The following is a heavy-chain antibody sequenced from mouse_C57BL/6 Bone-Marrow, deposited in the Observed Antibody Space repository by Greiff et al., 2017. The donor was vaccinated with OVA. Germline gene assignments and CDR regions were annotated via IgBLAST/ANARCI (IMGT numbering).Heavy chain of an antibody. V-gene: IGHV1-52*01. D-gene: IGHD1-1*01. CDR2: IDPSDSET. CDR3: ARGNYYGSSSPFGY. J-gene: IGHJ2*01. CDR1: GYTFTSYW. Sequence: QVQLQQPGAELVRPGSSVKLSCKASGYTFTSYWMHWVKQRPIQGLEWIGNIDPSDSETHYNQKFKDKATLTVDKSSSTAYMQLSSLTSEDSAVYYCARGNYYGSSSPFGYWGQGTTLTVSS.